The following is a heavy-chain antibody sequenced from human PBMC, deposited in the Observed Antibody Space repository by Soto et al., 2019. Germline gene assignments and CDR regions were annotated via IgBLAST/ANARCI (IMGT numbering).Heavy chain of an antibody. D-gene: IGHD2-15*01. CDR3: AKAECSGGTCYLYYFDY. V-gene: IGHV3-23*01. J-gene: IGHJ4*02. CDR2: ISGRGGNT. CDR1: GFTFSNYA. Sequence: GGSLRLSCAASGFTFSNYAMSWVRQAPGQGLEWVSTISGRGGNTYYADSVKGRFTISRDNSRNTLYLQMDSLRVEDSAVYSCAKAECSGGTCYLYYFDYWGPGALVTVFS.